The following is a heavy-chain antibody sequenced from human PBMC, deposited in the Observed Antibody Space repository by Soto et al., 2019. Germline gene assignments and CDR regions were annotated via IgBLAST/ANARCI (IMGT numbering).Heavy chain of an antibody. V-gene: IGHV4-31*03. CDR1: GGSISGGGYY. J-gene: IGHJ4*02. CDR3: ANLYGGYAY. CDR2: IYYSGST. Sequence: PSVTLRLPCTVSGGSISGGGYYCSWIRQHPGKGLEWIGYIYYSGSTYYNPSLKSRVTISVDTSKNQFSLKLSSVTAADTAVYYCANLYGGYAYWGQGTLVTVSS. D-gene: IGHD5-12*01.